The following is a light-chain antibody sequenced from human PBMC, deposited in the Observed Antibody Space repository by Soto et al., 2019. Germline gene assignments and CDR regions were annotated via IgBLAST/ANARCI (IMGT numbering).Light chain of an antibody. CDR2: DAS. Sequence: DIQMTQSPSSLSASVGDRVTITCQASQDISNYLNWYQQKPGKAPKLLIYDASNLETGVPSRFSGSGSRTDFTFTISSVQPEDIATYYCQQYDNLPPEYTFGQGTKLEIK. CDR3: QQYDNLPPEYT. J-gene: IGKJ2*01. CDR1: QDISNY. V-gene: IGKV1-33*01.